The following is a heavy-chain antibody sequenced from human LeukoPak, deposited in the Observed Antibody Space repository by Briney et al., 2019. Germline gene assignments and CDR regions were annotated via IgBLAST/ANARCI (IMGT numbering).Heavy chain of an antibody. D-gene: IGHD3-3*01. V-gene: IGHV3-74*01. CDR3: ARDFLLEWLLYNYYYGMDV. Sequence: PGGSLRLSCAASGFTFSSYWMHWVRQAPGKGLVWVSRINSDGSSTSYADSVKGRFTISRDNAKNSLYLQMNSLRAEDTAVYYCARDFLLEWLLYNYYYGMDVWGQGTTVTVSS. J-gene: IGHJ6*02. CDR2: INSDGSST. CDR1: GFTFSSYW.